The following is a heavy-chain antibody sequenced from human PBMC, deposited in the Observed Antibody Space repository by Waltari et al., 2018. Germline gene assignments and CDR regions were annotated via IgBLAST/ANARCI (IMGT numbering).Heavy chain of an antibody. V-gene: IGHV4-61*02. J-gene: IGHJ4*02. CDR3: ARVQYRTEPSSGLYYFDY. D-gene: IGHD3-16*02. CDR2: IYTSGST. Sequence: QVQLQESGPGLVNASQTLSLPCTVSGGPISSCTYYWSWPRQPAGKGLEWIGHIYTSGSTSYNPSLKSRVTISVDTSKNQFSLKLSSVTAADTALYFCARVQYRTEPSSGLYYFDYWGQGTLVTVSS. CDR1: GGPISSCTYY.